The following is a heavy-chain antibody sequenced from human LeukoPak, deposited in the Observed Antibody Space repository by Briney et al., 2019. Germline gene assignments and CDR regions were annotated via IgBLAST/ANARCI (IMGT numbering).Heavy chain of an antibody. Sequence: GASVKVSCKASGYTFTGYYMHWVRQAPGQGLEWMGWINPNSGGTNYAQKFQGRVTMTRDTSISTAYMELSRLRSDDTAVYYCAREGDYYYDGSGYLHFGYWGQGTLVTVSS. CDR3: AREGDYYYDGSGYLHFGY. D-gene: IGHD3-22*01. CDR2: INPNSGGT. V-gene: IGHV1-2*02. CDR1: GYTFTGYY. J-gene: IGHJ4*02.